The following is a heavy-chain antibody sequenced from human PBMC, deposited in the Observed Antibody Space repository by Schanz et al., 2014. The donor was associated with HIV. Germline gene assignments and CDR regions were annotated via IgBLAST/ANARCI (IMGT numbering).Heavy chain of an antibody. CDR1: GFTFSSYA. V-gene: IGHV3-23*01. CDR2: ISGSGDST. CDR3: VGHGSSSS. Sequence: EVQLLESGGGLVQPGGSLRLSCAASGFTFSSYAMSWVRQAPGKGLEWVSGISGSGDSTYYTDSVKGRFTISRDKSKSTLYLQMNSLRAEDTAVYYCVGHGSSSSWGLGTLVTVSS. J-gene: IGHJ5*02. D-gene: IGHD6-6*01.